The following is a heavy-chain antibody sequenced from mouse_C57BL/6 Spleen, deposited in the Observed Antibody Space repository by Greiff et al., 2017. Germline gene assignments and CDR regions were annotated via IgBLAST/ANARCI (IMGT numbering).Heavy chain of an antibody. J-gene: IGHJ4*01. Sequence: QVQLQQSGAELVKPGASVKMSCKASGYTFTSYWINWVKQRPGQGLEWIARIYPGSGNTYYNEKFKGKATLTAEKSSSTAYMQLSSLTSEDSAVYFCASSTGAMDYWGQGTSVTVSS. CDR1: GYTFTSYW. CDR2: IYPGSGNT. CDR3: ASSTGAMDY. D-gene: IGHD1-1*01. V-gene: IGHV1-76*01.